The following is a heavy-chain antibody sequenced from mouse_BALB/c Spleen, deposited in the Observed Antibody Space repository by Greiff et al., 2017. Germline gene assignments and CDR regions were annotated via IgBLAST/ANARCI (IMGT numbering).Heavy chain of an antibody. CDR2: ISNGGGST. Sequence: EVKLMESGGGLVQPGGSLKLSCAASGFTFSSYTMSWVRQTPEKRLEWVAYISNGGGSTYYPDTVKGRFTISRDNAKNPLYLQMNSLKSEDTAMYYCARHLIYYGNYVAMDYWGQGTSVTVSS. CDR1: GFTFSSYT. D-gene: IGHD2-1*01. V-gene: IGHV5-12-2*01. J-gene: IGHJ4*01. CDR3: ARHLIYYGNYVAMDY.